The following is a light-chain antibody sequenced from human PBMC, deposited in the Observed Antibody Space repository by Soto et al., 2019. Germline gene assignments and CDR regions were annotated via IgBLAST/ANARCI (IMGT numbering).Light chain of an antibody. CDR3: QQINSFPLT. Sequence: DIQLTQSPSFLSASVGDRVTITCRASQGISSYLAWYQHTPGKAPKVLIYAASTLQSGVPSRFSGSGSGTEFTLPISSLQPEDFATYYCQQINSFPLTFGGGTKVEIK. CDR2: AAS. V-gene: IGKV1-9*01. J-gene: IGKJ4*01. CDR1: QGISSY.